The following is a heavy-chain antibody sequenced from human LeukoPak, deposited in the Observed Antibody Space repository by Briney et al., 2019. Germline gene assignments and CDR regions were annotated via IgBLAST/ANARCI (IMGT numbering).Heavy chain of an antibody. V-gene: IGHV3-7*01. CDR1: GFTFSSYW. CDR3: ATDSSLYYYVY. J-gene: IGHJ4*02. CDR2: IKQDGSEK. Sequence: GGSLRLSCAASGFTFSSYWMSWVRQAPGKGLEGVANIKQDGSEKYYVDSVKGRFTISRDNAKKSLYLQMNSLRAEDTAVYYCATDSSLYYYVYWSQGTLVTVSS. D-gene: IGHD3-22*01.